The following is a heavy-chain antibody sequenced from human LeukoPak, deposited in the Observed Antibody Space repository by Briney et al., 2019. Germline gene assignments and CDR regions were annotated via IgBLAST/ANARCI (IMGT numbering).Heavy chain of an antibody. CDR1: GFTFSTHW. CDR3: ASGYLDDFWSGHF. J-gene: IGHJ4*02. Sequence: GGSLRLSCVASGFTFSTHWMSWVRQVPGEGLEWVANIKEDGSAKYYVDSVKGRFTISRDNAKKSLYPQMDSLRAEDSAVYYCASGYLDDFWSGHFWGQGTQVTVSS. V-gene: IGHV3-7*01. CDR2: IKEDGSAK. D-gene: IGHD3-3*01.